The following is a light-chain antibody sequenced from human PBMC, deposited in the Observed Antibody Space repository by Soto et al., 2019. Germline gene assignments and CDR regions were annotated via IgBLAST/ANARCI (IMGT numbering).Light chain of an antibody. CDR3: LPSYSGARPYV. CDR2: DTS. CDR1: AVAFTSGHY. V-gene: IGLV7-46*01. Sequence: QAVLTQEPSLTVCPGGTLTRTGFAIAVAFTSGHYPYWFQQKPGQAPRTLIYDTSKKHFWTPARFSGSLLGGKAALTLSGAQPGDEADYYCLPSYSGARPYVFGAGTKVTVL. J-gene: IGLJ1*01.